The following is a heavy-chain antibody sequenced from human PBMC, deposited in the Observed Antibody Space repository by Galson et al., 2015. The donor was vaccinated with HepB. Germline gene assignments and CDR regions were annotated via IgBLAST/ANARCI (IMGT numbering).Heavy chain of an antibody. CDR1: EYRFTSYW. D-gene: IGHD1-26*01. V-gene: IGHV5-51*01. CDR3: ARLGGIEGATPENFDS. J-gene: IGHJ4*02. Sequence: QSGAEVKKPGESLKISCKGSEYRFTSYWIGWVRQMPGKGLEWMGFIYPGESDIRYSPSFQGQVTISADKSINTAYLQWSSLKVSDTAMYFCARLGGIEGATPENFDSWGQGTLVTVSS. CDR2: IYPGESDI.